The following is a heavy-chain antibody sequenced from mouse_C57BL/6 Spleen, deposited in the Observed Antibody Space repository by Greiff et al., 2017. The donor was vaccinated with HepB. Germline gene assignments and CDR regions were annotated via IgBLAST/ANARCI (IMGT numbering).Heavy chain of an antibody. D-gene: IGHD2-4*01. V-gene: IGHV2-2*01. J-gene: IGHJ3*01. Sequence: VKLMESGPGLVQPSQSLSITCTVSGFSLTSYGVHWVRQSPGKGLEWLGVIWSGGSTDYNAAFISRLSISKDNSTSQVFFKMNSLQADDTAIYYCARMGDYDPFAYWGQGTLVTVSA. CDR3: ARMGDYDPFAY. CDR1: GFSLTSYG. CDR2: IWSGGST.